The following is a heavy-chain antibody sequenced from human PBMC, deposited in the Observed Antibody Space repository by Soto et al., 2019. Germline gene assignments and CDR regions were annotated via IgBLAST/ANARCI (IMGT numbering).Heavy chain of an antibody. D-gene: IGHD3-3*01. CDR1: GFTFSSYA. V-gene: IGHV3-23*01. J-gene: IGHJ6*02. CDR3: AKGPTYYDFWSGYYTGIGSPAKYGMDV. Sequence: EVQLLESGGGLVQPGGSLRLSCAASGFTFSSYAMSWVRQAPGKGLEWVSAISGSGGSTYYADSVKGRFTISRDNSKNTLYLQMNSLRAEDTAVYYCAKGPTYYDFWSGYYTGIGSPAKYGMDVWGQGTTVTVSS. CDR2: ISGSGGST.